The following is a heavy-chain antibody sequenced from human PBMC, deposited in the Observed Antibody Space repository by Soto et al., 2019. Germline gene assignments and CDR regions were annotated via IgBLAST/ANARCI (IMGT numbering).Heavy chain of an antibody. D-gene: IGHD2-21*02. CDR3: ANLGGIVVVTVDAFDI. V-gene: IGHV3-30*18. Sequence: QVQLVESGGGVVQPGRSLRLSCAASGFTFSSYGMHWVRQAPGKGLEWVAVISYDGSNKYYADSVKGRFTISRDNSKNTLYLQMNSLRAEDTAVYYCANLGGIVVVTVDAFDIWGQGTMVTVSS. CDR1: GFTFSSYG. J-gene: IGHJ3*02. CDR2: ISYDGSNK.